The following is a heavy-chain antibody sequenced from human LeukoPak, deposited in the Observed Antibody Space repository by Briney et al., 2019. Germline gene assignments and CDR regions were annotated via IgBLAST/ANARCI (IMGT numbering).Heavy chain of an antibody. CDR1: GGTFSSYA. Sequence: GASVKVSCKASGGTFSSYAISWVRQAPGQGLEWMGGINPIFGTANYAQKFQGRVTITRDTSASTAYMELSSLRSEDTAVYYCARGAGAYSGYDYGAFDYWGQGTLVTVSS. V-gene: IGHV1-69*05. D-gene: IGHD5-12*01. CDR3: ARGAGAYSGYDYGAFDY. J-gene: IGHJ4*02. CDR2: INPIFGTA.